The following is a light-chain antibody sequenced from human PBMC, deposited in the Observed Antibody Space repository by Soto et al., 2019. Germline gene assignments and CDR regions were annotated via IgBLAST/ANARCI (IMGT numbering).Light chain of an antibody. V-gene: IGKV3-20*01. CDR1: QSVSSSY. Sequence: EIVLTQSPGTLSLSPGERANLSCRASQSVSSSYLAWYQQKPGQAPRLLIYGASSRATCIPDRFSGSGSGTDFTLTISRLEPEDFAVYYCQQYGSSPPAVTFGPGTKVDIK. CDR2: GAS. CDR3: QQYGSSPPAVT. J-gene: IGKJ3*01.